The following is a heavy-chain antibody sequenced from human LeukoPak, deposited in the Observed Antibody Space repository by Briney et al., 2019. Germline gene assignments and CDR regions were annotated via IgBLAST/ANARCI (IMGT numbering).Heavy chain of an antibody. CDR3: ASSRVPYSSSSLGI. V-gene: IGHV3-23*01. CDR1: GFTFSSYA. Sequence: GGSLRLSCAASGFTFSSYAMSWVRQAPGKGLEWVSAISGSGGSTYYADSVKGRFTISRDNSKYTLYLQMNSLRAEDTAVYYCASSRVPYSSSSLGIWGQGTMVTVSS. J-gene: IGHJ3*02. D-gene: IGHD6-13*01. CDR2: ISGSGGST.